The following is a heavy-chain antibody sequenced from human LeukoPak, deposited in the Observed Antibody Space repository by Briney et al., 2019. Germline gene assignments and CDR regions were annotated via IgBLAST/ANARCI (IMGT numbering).Heavy chain of an antibody. Sequence: GGSLRLSCAASGFTFRSYWMSWVRQAPGKGLEWVANIKEDGSEKNYLDSVKGRFTISRDNAQKSLYLLMDSLRAEDTAVYYCAREGGYCSGSSCYFWFDPWGQET. CDR3: AREGGYCSGSSCYFWFDP. CDR2: IKEDGSEK. J-gene: IGHJ5*02. D-gene: IGHD2-2*01. V-gene: IGHV3-7*04. CDR1: GFTFRSYW.